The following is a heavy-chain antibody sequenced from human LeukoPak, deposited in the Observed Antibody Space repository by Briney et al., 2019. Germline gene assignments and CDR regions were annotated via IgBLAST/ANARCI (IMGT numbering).Heavy chain of an antibody. Sequence: GGTLRLSCAASGFPFSRYGMSGVRPAPGEGLEWVSAINGSGGSTYYADSVKGRFTISRDNSKNTLYLQMNSLRAEDTAVYYCAKRNYYGSGSYGGLDYWGQGTLVTVSS. J-gene: IGHJ4*02. CDR1: GFPFSRYG. D-gene: IGHD3-10*01. V-gene: IGHV3-23*01. CDR2: INGSGGST. CDR3: AKRNYYGSGSYGGLDY.